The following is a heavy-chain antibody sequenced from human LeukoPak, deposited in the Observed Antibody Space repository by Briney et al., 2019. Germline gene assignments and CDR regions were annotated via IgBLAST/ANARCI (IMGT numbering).Heavy chain of an antibody. D-gene: IGHD6-19*01. V-gene: IGHV1-69*02. CDR3: ARYDTVNSSGNKLAFDY. CDR2: IIPILGIA. CDR1: VGTFSSYT. Sequence: ASVKVSCKASVGTFSSYTISCVRQAPPQGLEWMRKIIPILGIANYPQKFQGRVTIPADKSTSTAYMELSSLRSEETAVYYCARYDTVNSSGNKLAFDYWGQGTLVTVSS. J-gene: IGHJ4*02.